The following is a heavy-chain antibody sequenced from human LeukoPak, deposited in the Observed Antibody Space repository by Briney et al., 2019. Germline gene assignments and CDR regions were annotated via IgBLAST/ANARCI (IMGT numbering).Heavy chain of an antibody. D-gene: IGHD3-22*01. V-gene: IGHV4-39*07. CDR2: IYYSGST. CDR3: ARSLGYNDSSGYPEI. J-gene: IGHJ4*02. Sequence: SETLSLTCTVSGGSISSSSYYWGWIRQPPGKGLEWIGSIYYSGSTYYNPSLKSRVTISVDTSKNQFSLKLSSVTAADTAVYYCARSLGYNDSSGYPEIWGQGTLVTVSS. CDR1: GGSISSSSYY.